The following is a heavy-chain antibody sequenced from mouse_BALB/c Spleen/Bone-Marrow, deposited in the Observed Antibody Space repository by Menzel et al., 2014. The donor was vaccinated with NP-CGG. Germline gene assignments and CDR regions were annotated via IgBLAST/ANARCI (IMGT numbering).Heavy chain of an antibody. V-gene: IGHV3-2*02. J-gene: IGHJ3*01. CDR1: GYSITSDYA. CDR3: ASPSWFAY. Sequence: EVKLVESGPGLVRPSQSLSLTCTVTGYSITSDYAWNWIRQFPENKLEWMGYISYSGSTSYNPSLKSRISITRDTSKNQFFLQLNSVTTEDTATYYRASPSWFAYWGQGTLVTVSA. CDR2: ISYSGST.